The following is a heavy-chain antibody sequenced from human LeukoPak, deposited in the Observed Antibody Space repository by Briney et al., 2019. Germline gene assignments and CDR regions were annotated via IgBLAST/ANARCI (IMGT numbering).Heavy chain of an antibody. Sequence: ASVKVSCKASGYTFTSYGISWVRQAPGQGLEWMGWISAYNGNTNYAQKLQGRVTMTTDTSTSTAYMELRSLRSDDTAVYYCARDKSSLEGGTLYDYWGQGTLVTVSS. CDR3: ARDKSSLEGGTLYDY. V-gene: IGHV1-18*01. D-gene: IGHD2-2*01. CDR2: ISAYNGNT. CDR1: GYTFTSYG. J-gene: IGHJ4*02.